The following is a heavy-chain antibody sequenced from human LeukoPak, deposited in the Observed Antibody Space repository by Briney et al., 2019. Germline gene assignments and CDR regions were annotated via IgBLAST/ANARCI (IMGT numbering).Heavy chain of an antibody. CDR2: INSDGSST. V-gene: IGHV3-74*01. J-gene: IGHJ4*02. CDR1: GFTFDDYA. Sequence: GGSLRLSCAASGFTFDDYAMHWVRQAPGKGLVWVSRINSDGSSTSYADSVKGRFTISRDNAKNTLYLQMNSLRAEDTAVYYCARGRDGHFDYWGQGTLVTVSS. D-gene: IGHD5-24*01. CDR3: ARGRDGHFDY.